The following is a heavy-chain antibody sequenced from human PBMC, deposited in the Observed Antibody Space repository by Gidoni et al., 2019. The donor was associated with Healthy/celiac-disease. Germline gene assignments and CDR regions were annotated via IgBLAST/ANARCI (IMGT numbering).Heavy chain of an antibody. CDR1: GFTFGDYA. Sequence: EVQLVESGGGLVQPGRSLRLSCTASGFTFGDYAMSWVRQAPGKGLEWVGFIRSKAYGGTTEYAASVKGRFTISRDDSKSIAYLQMNSLKTEDTAVYYCTREGGYYYDSSGYYYDPYYFDYWGQGTLVTVSS. D-gene: IGHD3-22*01. CDR2: IRSKAYGGTT. V-gene: IGHV3-49*04. CDR3: TREGGYYYDSSGYYYDPYYFDY. J-gene: IGHJ4*02.